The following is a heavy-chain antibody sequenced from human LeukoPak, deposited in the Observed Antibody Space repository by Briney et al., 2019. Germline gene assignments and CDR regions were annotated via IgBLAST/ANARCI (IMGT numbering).Heavy chain of an antibody. CDR2: IYYSGST. D-gene: IGHD6-6*01. Sequence: SETLSLTCTVSGGSISSSSYYWGWIRQPPGKGLEWIGSIYYSGSTYYNPSLKSRVTISVDTSKNQFSLKLSSVTAADTAVYYCARDLPSIAAPSYFDYWGQGTLVTVSS. CDR1: GGSISSSSYY. V-gene: IGHV4-39*02. J-gene: IGHJ4*02. CDR3: ARDLPSIAAPSYFDY.